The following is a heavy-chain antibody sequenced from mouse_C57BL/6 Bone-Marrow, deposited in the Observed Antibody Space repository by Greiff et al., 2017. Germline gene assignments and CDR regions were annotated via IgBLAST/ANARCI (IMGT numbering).Heavy chain of an antibody. CDR3: ASHDYYGSSYWYFDV. CDR2: ISYDGSN. Sequence: EVHLVESGPGLVKPSQSLSLTCSVTGYSFTSCYYWNWIRQSPGNKLEWMGYISYDGSNNYNPSLKNRISITRDTSKNELFLKLNSVTTEDTATYYCASHDYYGSSYWYFDVWGTGTTVTVSS. V-gene: IGHV3-6*01. J-gene: IGHJ1*03. CDR1: GYSFTSCYY. D-gene: IGHD1-1*01.